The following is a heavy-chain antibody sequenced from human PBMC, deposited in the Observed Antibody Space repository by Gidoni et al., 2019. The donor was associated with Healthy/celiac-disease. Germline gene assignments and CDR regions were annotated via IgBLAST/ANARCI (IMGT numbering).Heavy chain of an antibody. CDR2: IYSGGST. CDR3: AREEYLVGATSPHAFDI. D-gene: IGHD1-26*01. CDR1: GFTVSSNY. Sequence: EVQLVESGGGLIQPGGSLRLSCAASGFTVSSNYMSWVRQAPGKGLEWVSVIYSGGSTYYADSVKGRFTISRDNSKNTLYLQMNSLRAEDTAVYYCAREEYLVGATSPHAFDIWGQGTMVTVSS. V-gene: IGHV3-53*01. J-gene: IGHJ3*02.